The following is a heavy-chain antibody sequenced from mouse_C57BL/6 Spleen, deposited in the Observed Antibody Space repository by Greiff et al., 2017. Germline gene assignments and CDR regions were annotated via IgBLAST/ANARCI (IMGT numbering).Heavy chain of an antibody. CDR3: ARVIITTVVADY. CDR2: ISYDGSN. Sequence: ESGPGLVKPSQSLSLTCSVTGYSITSGYYWNWIRQFPGNKLEWMGYISYDGSNNYNPSLKNRISITRDTSKNQFFLKLNSVTTEDTATYYCARVIITTVVADYWGQGTTLTVSS. D-gene: IGHD1-1*01. V-gene: IGHV3-6*01. CDR1: GYSITSGYY. J-gene: IGHJ2*01.